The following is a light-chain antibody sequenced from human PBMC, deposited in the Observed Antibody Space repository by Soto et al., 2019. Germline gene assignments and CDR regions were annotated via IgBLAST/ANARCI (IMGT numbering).Light chain of an antibody. CDR2: GSS. CDR3: QHYNSYSEA. V-gene: IGKV3-15*01. CDR1: QSVSSN. Sequence: IVLTQSPATLSVSPGERATLSCRASQSVSSNLAWYQQKPGQPPRLLIYGSSTRATGVPSRFSGSGSGTEFTLTISSLQPDDFATYYCQHYNSYSEAFGQGTKVDIK. J-gene: IGKJ1*01.